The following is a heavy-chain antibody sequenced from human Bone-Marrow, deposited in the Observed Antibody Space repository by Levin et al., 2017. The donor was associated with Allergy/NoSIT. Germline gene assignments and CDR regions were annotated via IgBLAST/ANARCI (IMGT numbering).Heavy chain of an antibody. CDR1: GFSFSAYW. CDR2: LNTDGSIT. V-gene: IGHV3-74*01. CDR3: ARGGLGSTGLDC. J-gene: IGHJ4*02. Sequence: GASVKVSCAASGFSFSAYWMYWVRHAPGKGLVWVSRLNTDGSITAYADSVRGRFTISRDNAKNTLYLQMDSLRAEDTAVYFCARGGLGSTGLDCWGQGTLVTVSS. D-gene: IGHD1-26*01.